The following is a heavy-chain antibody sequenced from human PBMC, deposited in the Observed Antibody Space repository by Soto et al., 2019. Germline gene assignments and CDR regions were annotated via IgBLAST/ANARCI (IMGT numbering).Heavy chain of an antibody. Sequence: EVQLVESGGGLVQPGGSLRLSCAASGFTVSNNYMTWVRQAPGKGLEWVSVIYRGGSTYYADSVRGRFTISRDNSKNIRYLQMSSLRAEDTAVYYCARARFGGLAAIFADCWGQGTLVTVSS. J-gene: IGHJ4*02. V-gene: IGHV3-66*01. CDR2: IYRGGST. CDR1: GFTVSNNY. CDR3: ARARFGGLAAIFADC. D-gene: IGHD5-12*01.